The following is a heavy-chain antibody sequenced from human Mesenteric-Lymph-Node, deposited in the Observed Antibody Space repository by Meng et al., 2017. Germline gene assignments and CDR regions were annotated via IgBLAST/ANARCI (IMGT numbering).Heavy chain of an antibody. D-gene: IGHD1-26*01. V-gene: IGHV4-39*07. CDR1: GGSISSSSYY. Sequence: SETLSLTCTVSGGSISSSSYYWGWIRQPPGKGLEWIGSIYYSGSTYYNPSLKSRVTISVDTSKNQFSLKLSSVTAADAAVYYCAGALVSGSYYFAGFANWGQGTLVTVSS. J-gene: IGHJ4*02. CDR3: AGALVSGSYYFAGFAN. CDR2: IYYSGST.